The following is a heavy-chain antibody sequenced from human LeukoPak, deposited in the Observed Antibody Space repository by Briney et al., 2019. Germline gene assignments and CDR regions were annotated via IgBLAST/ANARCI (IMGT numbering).Heavy chain of an antibody. CDR3: ARVNSRYSYGESLFDL. CDR2: LSFDGSNE. CDR1: GFTFSSHG. D-gene: IGHD5-18*01. Sequence: QPGGSLRLSCAASGFTFSSHGMHWVRQAPGKGLEWVAVLSFDGSNEDHADSVKGRFTISRDNSKNTLYLQMNSLRVEDTALYYCARVNSRYSYGESLFDLWGRGTLVTVSS. V-gene: IGHV3-30*03. J-gene: IGHJ2*01.